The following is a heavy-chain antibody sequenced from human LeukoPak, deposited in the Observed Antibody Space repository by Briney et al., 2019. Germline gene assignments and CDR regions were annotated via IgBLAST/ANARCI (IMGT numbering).Heavy chain of an antibody. Sequence: GGSLRLSCAASGFTFDDYAMHWVRQAPGKGLEWVSGISWNSGSIGYADSVKGRFTISRDNAKNSLYLQMNSLRAEDTALYYCAKDTSPRSYYYGMDVWGQGTTVTVSS. D-gene: IGHD6-6*01. CDR3: AKDTSPRSYYYGMDV. J-gene: IGHJ6*02. CDR2: ISWNSGSI. CDR1: GFTFDDYA. V-gene: IGHV3-9*01.